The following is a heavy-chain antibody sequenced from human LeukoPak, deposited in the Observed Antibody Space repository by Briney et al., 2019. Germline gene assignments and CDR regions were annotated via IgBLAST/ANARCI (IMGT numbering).Heavy chain of an antibody. CDR3: ARGRDYYDSSGYLGPIRPGGDY. V-gene: IGHV3-21*01. CDR2: ISSSSSYI. D-gene: IGHD3-22*01. Sequence: PGGSLRLSCAASGFTFSSYSMNWVRQAPGKGPEWVSSISSSSSYIYYADSVKGRFTISRDNAKNSLYLQMNSLSAEDTAVYYCARGRDYYDSSGYLGPIRPGGDYWGQGTLVTVSP. J-gene: IGHJ4*02. CDR1: GFTFSSYS.